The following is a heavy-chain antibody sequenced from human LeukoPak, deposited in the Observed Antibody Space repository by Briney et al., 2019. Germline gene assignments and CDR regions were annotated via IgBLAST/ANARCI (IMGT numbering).Heavy chain of an antibody. D-gene: IGHD6-13*01. J-gene: IGHJ4*02. V-gene: IGHV3-23*01. CDR1: GITLSNYG. Sequence: PGGSLRLSCAVSGITLSNYGMSWVRQAPGKGLEWVAGISDRGSRTNYADSVKGRFTISTDHPKNTLYLQMNSLRAEDTAVYYCAKSPAGSSWPSIDYWGQGTLVTVSS. CDR2: ISDRGSRT. CDR3: AKSPAGSSWPSIDY.